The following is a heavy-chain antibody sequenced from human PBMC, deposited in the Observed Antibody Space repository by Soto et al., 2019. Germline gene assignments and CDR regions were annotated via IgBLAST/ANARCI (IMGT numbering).Heavy chain of an antibody. CDR1: GCTFSSHV. Sequence: PGGSQSLSSAASGCTFSSHVMHLVRQAPGKGLEWVAVISYDGSNKYYADSVKGRFTISRDNSKNTLYLQMNSLRAEDTAVYYCANNLRNDFWSALHYGMDVWGQGTTVTVSS. V-gene: IGHV3-30*18. D-gene: IGHD3-3*01. J-gene: IGHJ6*02. CDR3: ANNLRNDFWSALHYGMDV. CDR2: ISYDGSNK.